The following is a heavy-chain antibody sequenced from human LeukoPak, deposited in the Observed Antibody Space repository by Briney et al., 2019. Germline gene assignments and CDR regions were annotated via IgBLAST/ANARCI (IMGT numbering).Heavy chain of an antibody. Sequence: PGGSLRLSCAPSGSTFSSYAMSWVCQPPGKGLAWVSAISGSGGSTYYADSVKGRFTISRDNSKNTLYLQMNSLRAEDTAVYYCAKDEVGAKPVDYWGQGTLVTVSS. CDR3: AKDEVGAKPVDY. CDR2: ISGSGGST. J-gene: IGHJ4*02. V-gene: IGHV3-23*01. D-gene: IGHD1-26*01. CDR1: GSTFSSYA.